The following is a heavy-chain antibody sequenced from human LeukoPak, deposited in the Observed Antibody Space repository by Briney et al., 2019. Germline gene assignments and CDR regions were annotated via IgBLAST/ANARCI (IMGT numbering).Heavy chain of an antibody. D-gene: IGHD6-19*01. V-gene: IGHV3-9*01. CDR2: ISWNSGSI. CDR3: VRSPGIAVAGLFDY. J-gene: IGHJ4*02. CDR1: GFTLDDYA. Sequence: GGSLRLSCAASGFTLDDYAMHWVRQAPGKGLEWVSGISWNSGSIGYADSVKGRFTISRDNAKNSLYLQMNSLRAEDTALYYCVRSPGIAVAGLFDYWGQGTLVTVSS.